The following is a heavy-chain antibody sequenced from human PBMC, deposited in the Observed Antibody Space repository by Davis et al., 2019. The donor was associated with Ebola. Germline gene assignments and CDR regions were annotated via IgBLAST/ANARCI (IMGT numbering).Heavy chain of an antibody. Sequence: GESLKISCAASGFTVSSNYMSWVRQAPGKGLEWVSVIYSGGSTYYADSVKGRFTISRDNAKNTLYLQMNSLRAEDTAVYYCARAPYYYGSGSSRYYFDYWGQGTLVTVSS. CDR3: ARAPYYYGSGSSRYYFDY. J-gene: IGHJ4*02. V-gene: IGHV3-66*01. D-gene: IGHD3-10*01. CDR1: GFTVSSNY. CDR2: IYSGGST.